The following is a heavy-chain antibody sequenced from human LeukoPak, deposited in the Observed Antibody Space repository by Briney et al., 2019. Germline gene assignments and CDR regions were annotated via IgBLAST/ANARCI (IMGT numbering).Heavy chain of an antibody. J-gene: IGHJ4*02. CDR2: INSDGSST. Sequence: PAGGSLRLSCAASGFTFSTYWMHWVRQAPGKGLVWVSRINSDGSSTTYADSVKGRFTISRDNAKNTLLLQMNSLRAEDMAVYYCARDRLAVMDYWGQGTLVTVSS. CDR1: GFTFSTYW. D-gene: IGHD3-9*01. V-gene: IGHV3-74*01. CDR3: ARDRLAVMDY.